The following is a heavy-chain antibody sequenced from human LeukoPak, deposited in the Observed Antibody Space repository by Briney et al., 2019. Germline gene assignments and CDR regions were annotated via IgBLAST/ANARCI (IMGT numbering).Heavy chain of an antibody. CDR2: ISTSSNYI. V-gene: IGHV3-21*01. D-gene: IGHD1-20*01. J-gene: IGHJ4*02. Sequence: AGSLTLSCVASGFTFSTYSMNWVRQAPPKGLEWVSFISTSSNYIYYADSVKGRFTISRDNAKNSLYLQMNSLRAEDTAVYYCARDNWIEAHYFDYWGQGTLVTVSS. CDR3: ARDNWIEAHYFDY. CDR1: GFTFSTYS.